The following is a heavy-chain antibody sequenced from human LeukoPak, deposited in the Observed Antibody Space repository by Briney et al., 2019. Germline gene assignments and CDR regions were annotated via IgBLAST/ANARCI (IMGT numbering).Heavy chain of an antibody. Sequence: PGRSLRLSCEASGFRLIKYAMHWVRQAPGRGLEWVAVISLDGKKEFYADSVKGRFTISRDNSKNALFLQMNSLQTDDTAIYYCARASMATINYYYFYMDAWGKGTTVTVSS. D-gene: IGHD5-24*01. V-gene: IGHV3-30*04. CDR3: ARASMATINYYYFYMDA. CDR2: ISLDGKKE. CDR1: GFRLIKYA. J-gene: IGHJ6*03.